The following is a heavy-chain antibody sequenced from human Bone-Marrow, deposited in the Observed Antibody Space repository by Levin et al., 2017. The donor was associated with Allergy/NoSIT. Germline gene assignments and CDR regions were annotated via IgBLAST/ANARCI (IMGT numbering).Heavy chain of an antibody. D-gene: IGHD4-17*01. Sequence: PSGGSLRLSCAASGFTFSGSAMHWVRQASGKGLEWVGRIRSKANSYATAYAASVKGRFTISRDDSKNTAYLQMNSLKTEDTAVYYCTRHPSRKGYGDYLYYYYGMDVWGQGTTVTVSS. CDR1: GFTFSGSA. V-gene: IGHV3-73*01. CDR2: IRSKANSYAT. CDR3: TRHPSRKGYGDYLYYYYGMDV. J-gene: IGHJ6*02.